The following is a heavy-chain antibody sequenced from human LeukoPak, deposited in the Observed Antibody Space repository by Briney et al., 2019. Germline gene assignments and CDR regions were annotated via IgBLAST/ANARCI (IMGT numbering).Heavy chain of an antibody. CDR3: AKDHAGNYGMDV. V-gene: IGHV3-23*01. CDR1: GFTFSSYA. Sequence: GGSLRLSCAASGFTFSSYAMSWVRQAPGKGLEWVSAVSGSGGSTYYADSVKGRFTISRDNSKNTLYLQMNSLRAEDTAVYYCAKDHAGNYGMDVWGQGTTVTVSS. CDR2: VSGSGGST. J-gene: IGHJ6*02.